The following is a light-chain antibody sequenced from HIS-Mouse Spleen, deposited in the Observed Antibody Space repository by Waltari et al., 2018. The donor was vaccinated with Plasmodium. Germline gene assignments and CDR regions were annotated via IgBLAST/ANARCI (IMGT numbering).Light chain of an antibody. CDR1: QSVSSN. CDR2: GAS. CDR3: QQYNNWSFT. J-gene: IGKJ3*01. Sequence: EIVMTQSPATLSVSPGERATLSCRASQSVSSNLAWYQPKPGQAPRLLSYGASTRATGIPARFSGSGSWTEFTLTISSLQSEDFAVYYWQQYNNWSFTFGPGTKVDIK. V-gene: IGKV3-15*01.